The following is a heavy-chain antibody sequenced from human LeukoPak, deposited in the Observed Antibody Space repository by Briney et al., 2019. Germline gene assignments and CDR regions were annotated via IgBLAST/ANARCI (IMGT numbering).Heavy chain of an antibody. D-gene: IGHD2-2*01. CDR1: GGSISSYY. J-gene: IGHJ5*02. CDR3: ARDRVPAAITFDP. V-gene: IGHV4-59*01. CDR2: IYYSGST. Sequence: PLETLSLTCTVSGGSISSYYWSWIRQPPGKGLEWIGYIYYSGSTNFNPSLKSRVTISADTSKNQFSLKLSSVTAADTAVYYCARDRVPAAITFDPWGQGTLVTVSS.